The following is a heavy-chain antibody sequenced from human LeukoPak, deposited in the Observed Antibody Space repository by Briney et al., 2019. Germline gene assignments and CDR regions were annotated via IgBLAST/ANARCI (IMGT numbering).Heavy chain of an antibody. V-gene: IGHV1-8*01. CDR2: MNPNSGNT. D-gene: IGHD3-10*01. CDR1: GYTFTSYD. CDR3: ARGSSHTVGDFDY. J-gene: IGHJ4*02. Sequence: ASVKFSCKASGYTFTSYDIHWVRQATGQGLEWMGWMNPNSGNTGYAQKFQGRVTMTRNTSISTAYMELSSLRSEDTAVYYCARGSSHTVGDFDYWGQGTLVTVSS.